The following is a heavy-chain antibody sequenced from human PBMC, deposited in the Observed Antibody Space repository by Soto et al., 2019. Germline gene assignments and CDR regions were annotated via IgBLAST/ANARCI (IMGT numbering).Heavy chain of an antibody. CDR1: GGTVSSNA. CDR2: IIPIFGTA. CDR3: ASAPGYSYGNNWFDP. D-gene: IGHD5-18*01. J-gene: IGHJ5*02. Sequence: VASVKLSSKASGGTVSSNASSWVRHAPGQGLEWMGGIIPIFGTANYAQKFQGRVTITADESTSTAYMELSSLRSEDTAVYYCASAPGYSYGNNWFDPWGQGTLVTVSS. V-gene: IGHV1-69*13.